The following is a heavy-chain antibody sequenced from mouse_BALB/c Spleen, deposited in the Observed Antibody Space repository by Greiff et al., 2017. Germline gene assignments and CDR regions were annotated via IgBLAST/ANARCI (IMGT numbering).Heavy chain of an antibody. CDR3: AREGAYYRYPWFAY. V-gene: IGHV3-6*02. Sequence: VQLKESGPGLVKPSQSLSLTCSVTGYSITSGYYWNWIRQFPGNKLEWMGYISYDGSNNYNPSLKNRISITRDTSKNQFFLKLNSVTTEDTATYYCAREGAYYRYPWFAYWGQGTLVTVSA. J-gene: IGHJ3*01. D-gene: IGHD2-14*01. CDR1: GYSITSGYY. CDR2: ISYDGSN.